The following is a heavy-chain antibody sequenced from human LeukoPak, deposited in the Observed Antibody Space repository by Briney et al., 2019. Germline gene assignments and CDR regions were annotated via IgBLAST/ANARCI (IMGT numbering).Heavy chain of an antibody. J-gene: IGHJ5*02. CDR3: ARGPGFDP. Sequence: GGSLRLSCAASGFTFRSYSMNWVRQAPGKGLEWVSYISTSSSTIYCADSVKGRFTISRDNAKNSLYLQMNSLRAEDTAVYYCARGPGFDPWGQGTLVTVSS. V-gene: IGHV3-48*01. D-gene: IGHD1-14*01. CDR2: ISTSSSTI. CDR1: GFTFRSYS.